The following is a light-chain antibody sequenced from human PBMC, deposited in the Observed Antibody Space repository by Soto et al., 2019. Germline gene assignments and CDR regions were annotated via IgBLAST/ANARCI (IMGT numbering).Light chain of an antibody. CDR1: QRVSSNY. CDR3: QQRSNWPPIT. CDR2: DAS. J-gene: IGKJ5*01. Sequence: VLTQSPGTLSLSPGERATLSCRASQRVSSNYLAWYQQKPGQAPRLLIYDASNRATGIPARFSGGGSGTDFTLTIDNLEPEDFAIYYCQQRSNWPPITFGQGTRLEIK. V-gene: IGKV3-11*01.